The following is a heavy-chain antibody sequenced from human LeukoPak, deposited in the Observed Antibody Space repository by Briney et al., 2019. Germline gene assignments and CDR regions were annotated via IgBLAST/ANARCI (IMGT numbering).Heavy chain of an antibody. CDR3: ARERAVAGTRGFDY. Sequence: PSETLSLTCAVYGGSFSGYYWSWIRQPPGEGLEWIGEINHSGSTNYNPSLKSRVTISVDTSKNQFSLKLSSVTAADTAVYCCARERAVAGTRGFDYWGQGTLVTVSS. D-gene: IGHD6-19*01. CDR2: INHSGST. J-gene: IGHJ4*02. CDR1: GGSFSGYY. V-gene: IGHV4-34*01.